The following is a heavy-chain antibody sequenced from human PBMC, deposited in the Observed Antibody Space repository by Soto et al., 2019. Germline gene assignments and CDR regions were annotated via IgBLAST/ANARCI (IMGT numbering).Heavy chain of an antibody. Sequence: EVQLAESGGGLAQPGGSLRLSCAASGFTLSGYAMDWVRQAPGKGLEYVSGISSNGVGTYYANSVQGIFTISRDNSKNAVYLQMGSLGPEDMAVYYCARRARPDFYYMDVWGKGTTVTVSS. CDR1: GFTLSGYA. J-gene: IGHJ6*03. V-gene: IGHV3-64*01. D-gene: IGHD6-6*01. CDR2: ISSNGVGT. CDR3: ARRARPDFYYMDV.